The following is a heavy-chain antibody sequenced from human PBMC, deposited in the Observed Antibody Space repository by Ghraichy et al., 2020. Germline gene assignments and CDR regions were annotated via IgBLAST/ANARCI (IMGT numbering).Heavy chain of an antibody. V-gene: IGHV3-9*01. CDR1: GFTFDHYA. Sequence: GGSLRLSCAVSGFTFDHYAVHWVRQLPGKGLEWVSGISLDSDRVGYADSVKGRFTISKDNAKTSVYLQMNSLRDEDTALYYCGNDGDPWGLKYWGQGTLVTVSS. CDR2: ISLDSDRV. J-gene: IGHJ4*02. D-gene: IGHD1-26*01. CDR3: GNDGDPWGLKY.